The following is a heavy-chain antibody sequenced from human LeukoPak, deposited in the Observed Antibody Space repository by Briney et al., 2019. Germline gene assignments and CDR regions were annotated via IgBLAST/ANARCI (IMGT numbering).Heavy chain of an antibody. CDR1: GYTFTSYY. CDR2: INPSGDNT. Sequence: VASVKVSCKASGYTFTSYYMYWVRQAPGQGLEWMGIINPSGDNTNYAQKFQGRVTMTRDMSTTTVYMELSSLRSEDTAVYYCARTYYYDSSGYPHAFDIWGQGTMVTVSS. V-gene: IGHV1-46*01. CDR3: ARTYYYDSSGYPHAFDI. J-gene: IGHJ3*02. D-gene: IGHD3-22*01.